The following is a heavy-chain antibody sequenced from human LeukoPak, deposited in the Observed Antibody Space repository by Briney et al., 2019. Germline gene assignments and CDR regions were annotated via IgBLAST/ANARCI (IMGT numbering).Heavy chain of an antibody. J-gene: IGHJ6*02. CDR3: ARGTYGTMVRGVIIAYGMDV. Sequence: ASVKVSCKASGYTFTSYYMHWVRQAPGQGLEWMGIINPSGGSTSYAQKFQGRVTMTRDTSTSTVYMELSSLRSEDTAVYYCARGTYGTMVRGVIIAYGMDVWGQGTTVTV. CDR2: INPSGGST. CDR1: GYTFTSYY. D-gene: IGHD3-10*01. V-gene: IGHV1-46*01.